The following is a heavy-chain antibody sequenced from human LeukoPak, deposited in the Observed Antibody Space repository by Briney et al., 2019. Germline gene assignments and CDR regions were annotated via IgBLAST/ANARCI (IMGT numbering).Heavy chain of an antibody. J-gene: IGHJ6*03. D-gene: IGHD2-2*01. CDR3: ARHPRSSTSRNYYYYMDV. CDR1: GNSISSGDNY. Sequence: SETLSLTCTVSGNSISSGDNYWSWIRQPAGKGLEWIGRIYTSGSTNYNPSLKSRVTISVDASKNQFSLKLSSVTAADTAVYYCARHPRSSTSRNYYYYMDVWGKGITVTISS. V-gene: IGHV4-61*02. CDR2: IYTSGST.